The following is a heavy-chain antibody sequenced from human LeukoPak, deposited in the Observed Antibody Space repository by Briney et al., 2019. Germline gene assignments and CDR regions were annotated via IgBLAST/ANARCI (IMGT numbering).Heavy chain of an antibody. CDR3: ARDRYCSGGSCYYFDY. Sequence: PGRSLRLSCAASGFSFSNYDMHWVRQAPGKGLEWVAVIWYDGSNEYYADSVKGRFTISRDNAKNSLYLQMNSLRAEDTAVYYCARDRYCSGGSCYYFDYWGQGTLVTVSS. CDR1: GFSFSNYD. CDR2: IWYDGSNE. J-gene: IGHJ4*02. V-gene: IGHV3-33*01. D-gene: IGHD2-15*01.